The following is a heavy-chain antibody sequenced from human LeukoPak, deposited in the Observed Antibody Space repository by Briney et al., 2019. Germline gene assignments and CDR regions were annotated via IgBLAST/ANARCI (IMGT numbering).Heavy chain of an antibody. V-gene: IGHV4-39*07. J-gene: IGHJ5*02. CDR1: GGSISSSNYY. Sequence: SETLSLTCTVSGGSISSSNYYWGWIRQPPGKGLEWIGSIYYTGSTYCNPSLKSRVTLSVDTSKNQFSLRLSSVTAADTAVYYCTRQREPQYYDILTGYYREVWFDPWGQGTLVTVSS. CDR2: IYYTGST. D-gene: IGHD3-9*01. CDR3: TRQREPQYYDILTGYYREVWFDP.